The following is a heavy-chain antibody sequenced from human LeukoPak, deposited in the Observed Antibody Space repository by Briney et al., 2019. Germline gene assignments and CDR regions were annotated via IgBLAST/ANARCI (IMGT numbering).Heavy chain of an antibody. V-gene: IGHV1-69*06. CDR3: ARGLAVAHYDSSGYYPRTFDY. Sequence: SVKVSCKASGGTFSSYAISWVRQAPGQGLEWMGGIIPIFGTANYAQKFQGRVTITADKSTSTAYMELSSLRSEDTAVYYCARGLAVAHYDSSGYYPRTFDYWGQGTLVTVSS. J-gene: IGHJ4*02. CDR2: IIPIFGTA. CDR1: GGTFSSYA. D-gene: IGHD3-22*01.